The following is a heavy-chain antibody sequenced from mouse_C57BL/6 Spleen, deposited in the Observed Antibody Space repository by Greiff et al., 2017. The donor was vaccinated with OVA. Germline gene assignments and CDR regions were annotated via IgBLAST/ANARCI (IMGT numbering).Heavy chain of an antibody. CDR2: IDPEDGDT. D-gene: IGHD1-1*01. J-gene: IGHJ1*03. CDR1: GFNIKDYY. CDR3: TRYYYGSRWYFDV. Sequence: VQLQQSGAELVRPGASVKLSCTASGFNIKDYYMHWVKQRPEQGLEWIGRIDPEDGDTEYAPKFQGKATMTADTSSNTAYLQRSSLTSEDTAVYYCTRYYYGSRWYFDVWGTGTTVTVSS. V-gene: IGHV14-1*01.